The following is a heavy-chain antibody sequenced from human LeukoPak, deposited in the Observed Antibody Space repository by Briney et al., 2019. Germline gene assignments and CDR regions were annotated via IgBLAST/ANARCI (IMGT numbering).Heavy chain of an antibody. Sequence: ASVKVSCKASGYTLTGYYMHWVRQAPGQGLEGMGWINPNSGGTNYAQKFQGRVTMTRDTSTSAAYMELSRLRPDDTAVYYCARSRVAENFFDPWGQGTLVTVPS. CDR1: GYTLTGYY. D-gene: IGHD6-19*01. V-gene: IGHV1-2*02. J-gene: IGHJ5*02. CDR3: ARSRVAENFFDP. CDR2: INPNSGGT.